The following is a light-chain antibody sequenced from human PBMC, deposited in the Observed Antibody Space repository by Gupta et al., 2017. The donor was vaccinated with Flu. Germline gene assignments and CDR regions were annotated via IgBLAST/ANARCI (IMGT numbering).Light chain of an antibody. CDR1: SGSIASNY. V-gene: IGLV6-57*03. CDR3: QSYDSSNWV. Sequence: NFILTQPHSVSESPGKTVTISCPRSSGSIASNYVQWYQQRPGSAPTTVIYEDNQRPSGVPDRFSGSIDSSSNSASLTISGLKTEDEADYYCQSYDSSNWVFGGGTKLTVL. CDR2: EDN. J-gene: IGLJ3*02.